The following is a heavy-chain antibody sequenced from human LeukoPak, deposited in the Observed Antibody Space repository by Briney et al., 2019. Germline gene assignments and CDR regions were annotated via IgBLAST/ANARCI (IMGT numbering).Heavy chain of an antibody. CDR2: ISYDWSNK. D-gene: IGHD6-19*01. CDR1: GFTFSSYA. CDR3: ARGAVACAWLAAQFDY. Sequence: GGSLRLSCAASGFTFSSYAMHWVGQAPGKGLDGVAGISYDWSNKYYADSVKGRFTISRDNSKNTLYLQMNSLRAEDTAVYYCARGAVACAWLAAQFDYWGQGTLVTVSS. V-gene: IGHV3-30-3*01. J-gene: IGHJ4*02.